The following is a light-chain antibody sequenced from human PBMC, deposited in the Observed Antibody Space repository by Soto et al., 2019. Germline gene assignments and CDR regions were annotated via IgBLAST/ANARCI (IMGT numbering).Light chain of an antibody. CDR2: DVS. CDR1: SSDVGGYNY. V-gene: IGLV2-14*01. Sequence: QSALTQPASVSGSPGQSITISCTGTSSDVGGYNYVSWYQQHPGKAPKLMIYDVSNRPSGVSNRFSGSKSGNTASLTISGLQAEDEADYYFISYTSSSTLLYVFGTGTKLTVL. CDR3: ISYTSSSTLLYV. J-gene: IGLJ1*01.